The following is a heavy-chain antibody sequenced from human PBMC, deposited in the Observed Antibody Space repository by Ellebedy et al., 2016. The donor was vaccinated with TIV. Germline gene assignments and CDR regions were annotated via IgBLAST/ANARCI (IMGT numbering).Heavy chain of an antibody. J-gene: IGHJ3*02. D-gene: IGHD3-10*01. V-gene: IGHV4-59*01. CDR1: GGSISRYY. CDR3: ASMGPDLWFGEWDAFDI. CDR2: IYYSGST. Sequence: MPSETLSLTCTVSGGSISRYYWSWIRQPPGQGLEWIGYIYYSGSTNYNPSLKSRVTISVDTSKNQFSLKLSSVTAADTAVYYCASMGPDLWFGEWDAFDIWGQGTMVTVSS.